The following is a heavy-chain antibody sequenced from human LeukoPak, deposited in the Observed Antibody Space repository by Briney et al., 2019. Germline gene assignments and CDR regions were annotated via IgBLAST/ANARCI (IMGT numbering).Heavy chain of an antibody. J-gene: IGHJ5*02. CDR2: ISSSSSTI. D-gene: IGHD5-12*01. CDR3: AKDPKGRVATILGSWFEP. V-gene: IGHV3-48*01. CDR1: GFTFSSYS. Sequence: PGGSLRLSCAASGFTFSSYSMNWVRQAPGKGLEWVSYISSSSSTIYYADSVKGRFTISRDNAKNSLYLQMNSLRAEDTAVYYCAKDPKGRVATILGSWFEPWGQGTLVTVSS.